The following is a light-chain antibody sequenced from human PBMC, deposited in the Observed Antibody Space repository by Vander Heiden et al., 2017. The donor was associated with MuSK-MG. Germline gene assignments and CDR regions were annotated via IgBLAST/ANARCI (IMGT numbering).Light chain of an antibody. Sequence: SSELTQDHAVSVALGQTVRITCQGDSLRSYYASWYQQEPGQAPVLVIYGKNNRPSGIPDRFSGSSSGNTASLTITGAQAEDEADYYCNSRDSSGNVVFGGGTKLTVL. J-gene: IGLJ2*01. CDR1: SLRSYY. CDR2: GKN. V-gene: IGLV3-19*01. CDR3: NSRDSSGNVV.